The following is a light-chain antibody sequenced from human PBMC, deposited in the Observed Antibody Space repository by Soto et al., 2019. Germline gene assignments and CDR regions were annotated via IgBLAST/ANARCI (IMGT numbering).Light chain of an antibody. V-gene: IGLV1-40*01. J-gene: IGLJ2*01. CDR2: GNS. Sequence: QSVLTQPPSVSGAPGQRVTISFTGGNSNIGAGSDVHWYQQLPGTAPKLLIYGNSNRPSGVPDRFSGSKSGTSASLAITGLQAEDEADYYCQSHDSSMSVRVFGGGTKLTVL. CDR3: QSHDSSMSVRV. CDR1: NSNIGAGSD.